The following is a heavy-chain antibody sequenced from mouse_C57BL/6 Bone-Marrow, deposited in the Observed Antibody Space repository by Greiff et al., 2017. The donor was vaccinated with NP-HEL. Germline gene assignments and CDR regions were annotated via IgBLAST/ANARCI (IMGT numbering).Heavy chain of an antibody. CDR2: IDPEDGET. V-gene: IGHV14-2*01. J-gene: IGHJ2*01. Sequence: EVKLEESGAELVKPGASVKLSCTASGFNIKDYYMHWVKQRTEQGLEWIGRIDPEDGETKYAPKFQGKATITADTSSNTAYLQLSSLTSEDTAVYYCARSEDWDRGFDYWGQGTTLTVSS. CDR1: GFNIKDYY. D-gene: IGHD4-1*01. CDR3: ARSEDWDRGFDY.